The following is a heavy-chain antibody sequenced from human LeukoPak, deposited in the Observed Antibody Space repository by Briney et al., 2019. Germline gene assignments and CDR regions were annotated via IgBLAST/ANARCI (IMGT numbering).Heavy chain of an antibody. CDR3: ARQPRWLQYAIDY. Sequence: SETLSLTCTVSGGSISSSSYYWGWIRQPPGKGLEWIGSIYYSGSTYYNPSLKSRVTISVDTSKNQFSLKLSSVTAADTAVYYCARQPRWLQYAIDYWGQGTLVTVSS. CDR1: GGSISSSSYY. J-gene: IGHJ4*02. D-gene: IGHD5-24*01. CDR2: IYYSGST. V-gene: IGHV4-39*01.